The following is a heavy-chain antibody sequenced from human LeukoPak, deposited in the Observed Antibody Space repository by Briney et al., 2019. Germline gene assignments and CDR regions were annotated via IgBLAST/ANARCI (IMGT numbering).Heavy chain of an antibody. V-gene: IGHV3-30-3*01. CDR2: ISYDGSNK. CDR3: ARHVRGYVDY. CDR1: GFTFSSYA. J-gene: IGHJ4*02. Sequence: GGSLRLSCAASGFTFSSYAMHWVRQAPGKGLEWVAVISYDGSNKYYADSVKGRFTISRDNSKNTLYLQMNSLRAEDTAVYYCARHVRGYVDYWGQGTLVTVSS. D-gene: IGHD3-10*01.